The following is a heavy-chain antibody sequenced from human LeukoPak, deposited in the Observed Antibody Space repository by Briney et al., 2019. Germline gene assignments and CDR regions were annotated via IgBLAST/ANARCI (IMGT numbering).Heavy chain of an antibody. Sequence: QPGGSLRLSCTASGFSFSDHYIDWVRQAPGKGLEWVGRSRNKAKSYTTEHAASVKGRFTISRDDLEKSVYLQMNSLKTEDTALYYCLRVNFDGSGHYFDYWGQGTLVTVSS. V-gene: IGHV3-72*01. J-gene: IGHJ4*02. CDR3: LRVNFDGSGHYFDY. CDR1: GFSFSDHY. CDR2: SRNKAKSYTT. D-gene: IGHD3-22*01.